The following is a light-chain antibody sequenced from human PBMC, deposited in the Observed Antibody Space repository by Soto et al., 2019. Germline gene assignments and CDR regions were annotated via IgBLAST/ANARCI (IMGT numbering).Light chain of an antibody. CDR1: SGHSSYA. J-gene: IGLJ2*01. CDR2: LNSDGSH. V-gene: IGLV4-69*01. Sequence: QLVLTQSPSASASLGASVKLTYTLSSGHSSYAIAWHQQQPEKGPRYLMKLNSDGSHSKGDGIPDRFSGSSSGAERYLTISSLQSEDEADYYCQTWGTGIHVVFGGGTKVTVL. CDR3: QTWGTGIHVV.